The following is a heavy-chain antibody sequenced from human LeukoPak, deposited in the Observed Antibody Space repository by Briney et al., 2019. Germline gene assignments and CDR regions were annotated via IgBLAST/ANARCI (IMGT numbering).Heavy chain of an antibody. V-gene: IGHV3-23*01. D-gene: IGHD2-15*01. CDR3: AKVRVGTAHFDY. Sequence: GGSLRLSCAASGFTFSSYAMSWVRQAPGKGLEWVSAISRSGGSTFYADSVKGRFTISRDNSKNTLYLQMNSLRPEDTAVYYCAKVRVGTAHFDYWGQGTLVTVSS. J-gene: IGHJ4*02. CDR1: GFTFSSYA. CDR2: ISRSGGST.